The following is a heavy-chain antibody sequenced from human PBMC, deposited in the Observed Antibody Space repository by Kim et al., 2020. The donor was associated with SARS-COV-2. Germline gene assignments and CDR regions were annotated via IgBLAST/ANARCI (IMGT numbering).Heavy chain of an antibody. Sequence: SETLSLTCTVSGGSISSSSYYWGWIRQPPGKGLEWIGSIYYSGSTYYNPSLKSRVTISVDTSKNQFSLKLSSVTAADTAVYYCARLSVAGTGTGYYYGMDVWGQGTTVTVSS. CDR3: ARLSVAGTGTGYYYGMDV. CDR1: GGSISSSSYY. V-gene: IGHV4-39*01. J-gene: IGHJ6*02. D-gene: IGHD6-19*01. CDR2: IYYSGST.